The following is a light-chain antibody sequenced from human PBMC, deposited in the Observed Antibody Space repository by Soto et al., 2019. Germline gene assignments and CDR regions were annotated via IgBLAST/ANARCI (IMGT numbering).Light chain of an antibody. CDR3: QQRSNWPYT. J-gene: IGKJ2*01. Sequence: EIVLTQSPATLSLSPGERVTLSCRASQSVYSFLAWYQQKPGQAPRLLIHDASNRVTGIPARFSASGSGTDFTLTISSLEPEDFAVYYCQQRSNWPYTFGQGSTLEIK. CDR2: DAS. CDR1: QSVYSF. V-gene: IGKV3-11*01.